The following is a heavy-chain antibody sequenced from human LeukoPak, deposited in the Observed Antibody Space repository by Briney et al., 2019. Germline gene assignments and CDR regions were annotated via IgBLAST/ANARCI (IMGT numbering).Heavy chain of an antibody. CDR3: ATLRKIYDFWSGYYDLLDFDY. J-gene: IGHJ4*02. D-gene: IGHD3-3*01. CDR1: GYTLTELS. CDR2: FDPEDGET. V-gene: IGHV1-24*01. Sequence: ASVKVSCKVSGYTLTELSMHWVRQAPGKVLEWMGGFDPEDGETIYAQKFQGRVTMTEDTSTVTAYMELSSLRSEDTAVYYCATLRKIYDFWSGYYDLLDFDYWGQGTLVTVSS.